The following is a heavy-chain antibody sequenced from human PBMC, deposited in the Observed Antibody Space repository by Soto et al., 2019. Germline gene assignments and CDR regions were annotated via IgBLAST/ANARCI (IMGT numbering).Heavy chain of an antibody. J-gene: IGHJ6*02. Sequence: QVQLVESGGGLVKPGRSLRLSCAASGFTFSDYYMSWIRQAPGKGLEWVSYISSSGSSIYYADPVKGRFTISRDNAKNPLYLEMNSLRAEDTAVYSCAREVYSSSLPTYYYYYGMDVWGQGATVTVSS. V-gene: IGHV3-11*01. D-gene: IGHD6-6*01. CDR3: AREVYSSSLPTYYYYYGMDV. CDR2: ISSSGSSI. CDR1: GFTFSDYY.